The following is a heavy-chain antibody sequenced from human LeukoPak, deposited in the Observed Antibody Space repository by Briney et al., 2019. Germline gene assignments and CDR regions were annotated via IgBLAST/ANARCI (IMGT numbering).Heavy chain of an antibody. V-gene: IGHV4-59*01. D-gene: IGHD3-16*02. CDR1: GGSISSYY. CDR2: IYYSVST. Sequence: SETLSLTCTVSGGSISSYYWSWIRQPPGKGLEWSGYIYYSVSTNYNPSLKSRVTISVDTSKNQFSLKLSSVTAADTAVYYCARYVWGSYPTFEDYWGQGTLVTVSS. CDR3: ARYVWGSYPTFEDY. J-gene: IGHJ4*02.